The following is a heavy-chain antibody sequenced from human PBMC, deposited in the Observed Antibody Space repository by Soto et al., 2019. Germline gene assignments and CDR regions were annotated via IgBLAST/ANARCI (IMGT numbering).Heavy chain of an antibody. D-gene: IGHD3-22*01. CDR3: TTFYYYDSSGYYADFDY. V-gene: IGHV3-15*01. CDR2: IKSKTDGGTT. CDR1: GFTFSNAW. J-gene: IGHJ4*02. Sequence: PGGSLRLSCAASGFTFSNAWMSWVRQAPGKGLEWVGRIKSKTDGGTTDYAAPVKGRFTISRDDSKNTLYLQMNSLKTEDTAVYYCTTFYYYDSSGYYADFDYWGQGTLVTVSS.